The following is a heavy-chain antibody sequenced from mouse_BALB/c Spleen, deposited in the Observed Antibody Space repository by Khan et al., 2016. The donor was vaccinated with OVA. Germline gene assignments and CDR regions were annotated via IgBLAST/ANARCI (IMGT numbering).Heavy chain of an antibody. CDR3: ARCVLGLQTLFAY. D-gene: IGHD3-1*01. V-gene: IGHV1S136*01. Sequence: VRLQQSGPELVKPGASVKMSCKASGYTFTSYIMHWVKQKPGQGLEWIGYINPYNDYTKFNEKLKGEATLTSDKSSSTAFMELSSLASEDSAFYYGARCVLGLQTLFAYWGQGTLVTVSA. J-gene: IGHJ3*01. CDR1: GYTFTSYI. CDR2: INPYNDYT.